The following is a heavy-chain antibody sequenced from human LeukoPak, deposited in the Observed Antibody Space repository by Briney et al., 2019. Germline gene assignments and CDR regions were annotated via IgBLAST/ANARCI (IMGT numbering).Heavy chain of an antibody. D-gene: IGHD3-16*01. V-gene: IGHV4-34*01. CDR1: GGSFSGYY. CDR3: ARVAYDYLWGSPNWFDP. Sequence: SETLSLTCAVYGGSFSGYYWSWIRQPPGKGLEWIGEINHSGSTNYNPSLKSRVTISVDTSKNQFSLKLSSVTAADTAVYYCARVAYDYLWGSPNWFDPWGQGTLVTVSS. J-gene: IGHJ5*02. CDR2: INHSGST.